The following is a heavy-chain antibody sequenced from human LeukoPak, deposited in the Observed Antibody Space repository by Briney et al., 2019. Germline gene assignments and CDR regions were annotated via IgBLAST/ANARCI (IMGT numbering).Heavy chain of an antibody. Sequence: GGSLRLSCAASGFTFSSYAMSWVRQAPGKGLEWVSAISGSGGSTYYADSVKGRFTISRDNSKNTLYLQMNSLRAEDTAVYYCAKDSARITGTTLWFDPWGQGTLVTVSS. V-gene: IGHV3-23*01. CDR3: AKDSARITGTTLWFDP. CDR1: GFTFSSYA. D-gene: IGHD1-7*01. CDR2: ISGSGGST. J-gene: IGHJ5*02.